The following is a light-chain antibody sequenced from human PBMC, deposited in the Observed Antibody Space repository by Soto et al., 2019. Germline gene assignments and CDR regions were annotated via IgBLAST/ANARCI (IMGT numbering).Light chain of an antibody. CDR2: EGS. Sequence: QSALTQPASVSGSPGQSITISCTGTSSDVGNYNLVSWYQQHPGKAPKLMIYEGSKRPSGVSTRFSGSKSGNTASLTISGLQAEDEADYYCFSYAGINTWVFGGGTKLTVL. V-gene: IGLV2-23*01. J-gene: IGLJ3*02. CDR1: SSDVGNYNL. CDR3: FSYAGINTWV.